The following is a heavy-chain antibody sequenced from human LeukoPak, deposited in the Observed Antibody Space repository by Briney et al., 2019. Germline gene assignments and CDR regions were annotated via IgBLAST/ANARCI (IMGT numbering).Heavy chain of an antibody. CDR2: ISPSGSTK. J-gene: IGHJ4*02. V-gene: IGHV3-48*03. CDR1: GFSFSSYE. CDR3: TKLAVASADS. D-gene: IGHD6-19*01. Sequence: GGSLRLSCAASGFSFSSYEMNWVRQAPGKGLEWVSNISPSGSTKYYADSVKGRFTVSRDNAKSSLYLQMNSLRAGDTGVYYCTKLAVASADSWGQGTLVTVSS.